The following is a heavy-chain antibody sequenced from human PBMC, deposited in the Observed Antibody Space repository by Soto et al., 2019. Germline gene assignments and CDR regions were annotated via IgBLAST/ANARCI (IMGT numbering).Heavy chain of an antibody. J-gene: IGHJ5*02. Sequence: PSETLSLTCAVYGGSFSGYCWSWIRQPPGKGLEWIGEINHSGSTNYNPSLKSRVTISVDTSKNQFPLKLSSVTAADTAVYYCAAEIVVVVPATNWFDPWGQGTLVTVSS. V-gene: IGHV4-34*01. D-gene: IGHD2-15*01. CDR1: GGSFSGYC. CDR3: AAEIVVVVPATNWFDP. CDR2: INHSGST.